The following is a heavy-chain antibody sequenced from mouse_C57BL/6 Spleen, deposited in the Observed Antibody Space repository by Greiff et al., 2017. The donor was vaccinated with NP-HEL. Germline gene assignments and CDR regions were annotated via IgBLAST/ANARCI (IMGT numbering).Heavy chain of an antibody. CDR3: ARQIYYGNYWYFDV. CDR2: ISSGGSYT. V-gene: IGHV5-6*01. J-gene: IGHJ1*03. CDR1: GFTFSSYG. D-gene: IGHD2-1*01. Sequence: EVKLVESGGDLVKPGGSLKLSCAASGFTFSSYGMSWVRQTPDKRLEWVATISSGGSYTYYPDSVKGRFTISRDNAKNTLYLQMSSLKSEDTAMYYCARQIYYGNYWYFDVWGTGTTVTVSS.